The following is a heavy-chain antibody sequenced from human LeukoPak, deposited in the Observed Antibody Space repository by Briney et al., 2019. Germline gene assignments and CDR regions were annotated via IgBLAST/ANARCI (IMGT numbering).Heavy chain of an antibody. CDR1: GFTVSSNY. V-gene: IGHV3-66*01. CDR3: ARDPPCSGGRCYSMDYYYYGMDV. D-gene: IGHD2-15*01. CDR2: IYSGCST. J-gene: IGHJ6*02. Sequence: QTGGSLRLSCAASGFTVSSNYMSWVRQAPGKGLEWVSVIYSGCSTYYADSVKGRFTISRDNSKNTLYLQMNSLRAEDTAVYYCARDPPCSGGRCYSMDYYYYGMDVWGQGTTVTVSS.